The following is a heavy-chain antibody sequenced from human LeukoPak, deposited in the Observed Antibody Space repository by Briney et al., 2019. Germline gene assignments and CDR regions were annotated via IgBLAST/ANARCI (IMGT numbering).Heavy chain of an antibody. Sequence: GGSLRLSCSASGFTFSSYAMSWVRQAPGKGLEWVSAISGSGGSTYYADSVKGRFTIPRDNSKNTLYLQMNSLRAEDMAVYYCARGGGLYYFDYWGQGTLVTVSS. V-gene: IGHV3-23*01. CDR2: ISGSGGST. J-gene: IGHJ4*02. CDR1: GFTFSSYA. CDR3: ARGGGLYYFDY. D-gene: IGHD3-16*01.